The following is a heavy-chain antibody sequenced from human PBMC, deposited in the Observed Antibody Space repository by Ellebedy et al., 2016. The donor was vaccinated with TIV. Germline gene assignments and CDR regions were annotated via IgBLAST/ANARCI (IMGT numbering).Heavy chain of an antibody. V-gene: IGHV4-59*01. Sequence: MPSETLSLTCTVSGASISSYYWSWIRQPPGKGLEWIGQLYYSGDTNYNPSLKSRVTISLDTSNIQFSLKLSSVTAADTAVYYCAKDKVFGDSKWEIDVWGQGITVTVSS. CDR2: LYYSGDT. J-gene: IGHJ6*02. CDR1: GASISSYY. D-gene: IGHD1-26*01. CDR3: AKDKVFGDSKWEIDV.